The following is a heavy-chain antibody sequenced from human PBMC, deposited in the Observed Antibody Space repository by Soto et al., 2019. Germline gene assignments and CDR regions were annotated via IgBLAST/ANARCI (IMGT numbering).Heavy chain of an antibody. CDR1: GGSISSGDYY. J-gene: IGHJ6*02. Sequence: PSETLSLTCTVSGGSISSGDYYWSWIRQPPGKGLEWIGYIYYSGSTYYNPSLKSRVTISVDTSKNQFSLKLSSVTAADTAVYYCSGASRVVTYFWGQGTTDTGSS. CDR3: SGASRVVTYF. D-gene: IGHD2-21*01. CDR2: IYYSGST. V-gene: IGHV4-30-4*01.